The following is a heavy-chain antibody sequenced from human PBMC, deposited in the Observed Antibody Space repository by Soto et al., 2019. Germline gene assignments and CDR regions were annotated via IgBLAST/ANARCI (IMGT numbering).Heavy chain of an antibody. CDR3: ARTYGSGSYFLAPFAY. Sequence: SQMHRLTCTVFGGSISSSSYYCGWNRQTPGKGQEWIGRIYNSGSTYYNTSLKSRVTISVDTSKNQFSLKLSSVTAADTAVYYCARTYGSGSYFLAPFAYWGQGTLVIVSP. V-gene: IGHV4-39*01. D-gene: IGHD3-10*01. J-gene: IGHJ4*02. CDR2: IYNSGST. CDR1: GGSISSSSYY.